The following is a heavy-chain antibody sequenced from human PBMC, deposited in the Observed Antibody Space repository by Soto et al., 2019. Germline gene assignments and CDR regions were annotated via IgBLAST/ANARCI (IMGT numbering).Heavy chain of an antibody. CDR2: ICYSGST. D-gene: IGHD2-15*01. CDR1: GGSISSGDYY. Sequence: QVQLQESGPGLVKPSQTLSLTCTVSGGSISSGDYYWSWIRQPPGKGLEWIGYICYSGSTYYNPSLKSRVTRSVDTSKNQFSLKLSSVTDADTAVYYCASEKTGYCSGGSCYSGWFDPWGQGTLVTVSS. V-gene: IGHV4-30-4*01. J-gene: IGHJ5*02. CDR3: ASEKTGYCSGGSCYSGWFDP.